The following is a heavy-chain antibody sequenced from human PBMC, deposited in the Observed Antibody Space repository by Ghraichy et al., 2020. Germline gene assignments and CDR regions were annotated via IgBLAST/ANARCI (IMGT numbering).Heavy chain of an antibody. CDR1: GGSFSGYY. J-gene: IGHJ5*02. Sequence: SETLSLTCAVYGGSFSGYYWSWIRQPPGKGLEWIGEINHSGSTNYNPSLKSRVTISVDTSKNQFSLKLSSVTAADTAVYYCARGIRQWLVPNWFDPWGQGTLVTVSS. CDR2: INHSGST. CDR3: ARGIRQWLVPNWFDP. V-gene: IGHV4-34*01. D-gene: IGHD6-19*01.